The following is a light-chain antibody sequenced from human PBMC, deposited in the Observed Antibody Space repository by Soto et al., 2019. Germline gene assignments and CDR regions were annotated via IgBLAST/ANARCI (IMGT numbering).Light chain of an antibody. CDR3: QRRDKWPIT. CDR1: QSVSTY. CDR2: DAF. Sequence: EIVLTQSPATLSLSPWERATLSCRASQSVSTYLDWYQQKPGQAPRLLIYDAFNRATGVRARFRGSGSGTDFTLTISGLEPEDFSVYYCQRRDKWPITFGQGTRLEI. V-gene: IGKV3-11*01. J-gene: IGKJ5*01.